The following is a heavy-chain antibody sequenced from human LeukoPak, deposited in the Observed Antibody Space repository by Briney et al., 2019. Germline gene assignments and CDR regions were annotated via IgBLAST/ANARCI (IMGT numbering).Heavy chain of an antibody. D-gene: IGHD7-27*01. CDR3: ASRKLGNDY. J-gene: IGHJ4*01. V-gene: IGHV4-59*02. CDR2: IYYTGSS. Sequence: PSETLSLTCTVSGGSVSDYYWSWIRQSPGKGLEWIGYIYYTGSSSYNPSLRSRVTISADTSKNQFSLKLSSVTATDTAVYYCASRKLGNDYWGQGTLVTVSS. CDR1: GGSVSDYY.